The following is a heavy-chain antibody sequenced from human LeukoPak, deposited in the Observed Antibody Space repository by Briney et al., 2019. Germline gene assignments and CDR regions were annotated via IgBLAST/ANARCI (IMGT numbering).Heavy chain of an antibody. J-gene: IGHJ5*02. D-gene: IGHD2-2*01. CDR3: ATLVPAARWFDP. Sequence: SVKVSCKASGGTFSSYAISWVRQAPGQRLEWMGGIISIFGTANYAQKFQGRVTITADESTSTAYMELSSLRSEDTAVYYCATLVPAARWFDPWGQGTLVTVSS. V-gene: IGHV1-69*13. CDR2: IISIFGTA. CDR1: GGTFSSYA.